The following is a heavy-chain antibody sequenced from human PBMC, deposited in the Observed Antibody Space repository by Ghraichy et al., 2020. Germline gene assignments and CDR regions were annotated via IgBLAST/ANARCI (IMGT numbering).Heavy chain of an antibody. D-gene: IGHD1-1*01. CDR1: GGSFSGCSCS. CDR2: LYYSGST. V-gene: IGHV4-61*01. J-gene: IGHJ4*02. CDR3: ARDLGDNYEGCFDY. Sequence: SETLSLTCTVSGGSFSGCSCSWSWIRQPPGKGLEWIVYLYYSGSTNYNPSLKIRVTISVDTSKNQFSLKLSSVTAADTSVYYCARDLGDNYEGCFDYWVQATLVTVSS.